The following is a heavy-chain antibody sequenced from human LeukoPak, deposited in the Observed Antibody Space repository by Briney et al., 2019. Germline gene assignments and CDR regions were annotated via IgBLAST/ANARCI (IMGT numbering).Heavy chain of an antibody. Sequence: SVKVSCKASGGTFSSYAISWVRQAPGQGLEWMGGIIPIFGTANYAQKFQGRVTITTDESTSTAYTELSSLRSEDTAVYYCARDRNHGSPYYYYYMDVWGKGTTVTVSS. V-gene: IGHV1-69*05. J-gene: IGHJ6*03. CDR1: GGTFSSYA. CDR2: IIPIFGTA. CDR3: ARDRNHGSPYYYYYMDV.